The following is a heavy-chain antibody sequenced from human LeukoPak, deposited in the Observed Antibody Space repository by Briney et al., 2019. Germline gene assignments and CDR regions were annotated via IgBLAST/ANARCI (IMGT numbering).Heavy chain of an antibody. D-gene: IGHD3-3*01. V-gene: IGHV1-2*02. CDR2: INPNSGGT. J-gene: IGHJ6*03. Sequence: ASVKVSCKASGYTFTGYYMHWVRQAPGQGLEWMGWINPNSGGTNYAQKFQGRVTMTRDTSISTAYMELSRLRSDDTAVYYCARDGPHTFLEWPAKNYYMDVWGKGTTVTVSS. CDR1: GYTFTGYY. CDR3: ARDGPHTFLEWPAKNYYMDV.